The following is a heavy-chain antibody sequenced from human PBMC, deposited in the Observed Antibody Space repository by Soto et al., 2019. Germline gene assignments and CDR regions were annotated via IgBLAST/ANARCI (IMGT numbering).Heavy chain of an antibody. D-gene: IGHD3-22*01. CDR1: GGSISSGDYY. Sequence: QVQLQESGPGLVKPSQTLSLTCTVSGGSISSGDYYWSWIRQPPGKGLEWIGYIYYSGSTYYNPSLKSRVTISVDTSKNQFSLKLSSVTAADTAVYYCARRESSGYYRSPEYFQHWGQGTLVTVSS. CDR3: ARRESSGYYRSPEYFQH. CDR2: IYYSGST. V-gene: IGHV4-30-4*01. J-gene: IGHJ1*01.